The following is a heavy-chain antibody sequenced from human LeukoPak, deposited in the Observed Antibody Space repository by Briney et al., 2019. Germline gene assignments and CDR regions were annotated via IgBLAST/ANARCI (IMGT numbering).Heavy chain of an antibody. Sequence: QTLSLTCAISGDSVSSNSAAWNWIRQSPSRGLEWLGRTYYRSKWYNDYAVSAKSRITVNPDTSKNQFSLQLNSVTPEDTAVYYCARVTDCGGDCHWDWFDPWGQGTLVTVSS. J-gene: IGHJ5*02. D-gene: IGHD2-21*02. CDR3: ARVTDCGGDCHWDWFDP. V-gene: IGHV6-1*01. CDR1: GDSVSSNSAA. CDR2: TYYRSKWYN.